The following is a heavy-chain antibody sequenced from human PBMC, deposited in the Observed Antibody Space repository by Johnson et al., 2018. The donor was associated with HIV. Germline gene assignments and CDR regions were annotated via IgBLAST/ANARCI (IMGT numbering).Heavy chain of an antibody. CDR3: ARRTVTALFDI. CDR2: ISSSGDII. CDR1: GFTFSDYY. J-gene: IGHJ3*02. Sequence: QVQLVESGGGLVKPGGSLRLSCAASGFTFSDYYMTWIRQAPGKGLEWLSFISSSGDIIRSADSVKGRFTISRDNAKNSLILQMNSLRDEDTAVYYCARRTVTALFDIWGHATMVTVSS. D-gene: IGHD4-17*01. V-gene: IGHV3-11*04.